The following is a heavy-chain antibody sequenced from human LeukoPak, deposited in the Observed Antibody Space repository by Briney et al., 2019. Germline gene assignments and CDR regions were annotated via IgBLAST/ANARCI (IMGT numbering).Heavy chain of an antibody. Sequence: GSLRLSCAASGFTFSSYEMNWVRQAPGKGLEWVSGISGSGDSTYYADSVKGRFTISRDNSKNTLYLQMNSLRAEDTAVYYCARRSGIAVAGAFDYWGQGTLVAVSS. J-gene: IGHJ4*02. CDR1: GFTFSSYE. D-gene: IGHD6-19*01. CDR3: ARRSGIAVAGAFDY. V-gene: IGHV3-23*01. CDR2: ISGSGDST.